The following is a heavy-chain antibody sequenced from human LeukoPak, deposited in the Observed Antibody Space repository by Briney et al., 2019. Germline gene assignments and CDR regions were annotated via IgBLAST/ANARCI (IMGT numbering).Heavy chain of an antibody. CDR2: IYSGGST. CDR1: GFTVSSNY. CDR3: ARSPVRGYYFDY. Sequence: GGSLRLSCAASGFTVSSNYMNWVRQAPGKGLEWVSVIYSGGSTYYADSVKGRFTISRDNAKNSLYLQMNSLRAEDTAVYYCARSPVRGYYFDYWGQGTLVTVSS. V-gene: IGHV3-53*01. J-gene: IGHJ4*02. D-gene: IGHD3-10*01.